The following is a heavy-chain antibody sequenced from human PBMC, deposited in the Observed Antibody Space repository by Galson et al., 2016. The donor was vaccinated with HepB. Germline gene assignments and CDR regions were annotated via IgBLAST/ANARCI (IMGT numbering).Heavy chain of an antibody. D-gene: IGHD1-20*01. Sequence: PALVKPTQTLTLTCTFSGFSLPTSAVGVGWIRQPPGKPLEWLALIYWNADKRNNPSLKSRLTILKDTSKNQVVLTMTNLDPVDTATYYCAHLVNWNPLSYFDYWGPGILVTVSS. CDR1: GFSLPTSAVG. J-gene: IGHJ4*02. V-gene: IGHV2-5*01. CDR2: IYWNADK. CDR3: AHLVNWNPLSYFDY.